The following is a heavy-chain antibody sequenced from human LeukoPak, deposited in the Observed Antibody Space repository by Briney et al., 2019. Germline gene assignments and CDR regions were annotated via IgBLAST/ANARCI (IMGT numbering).Heavy chain of an antibody. CDR3: ARDADYYDSSGYYPDY. Sequence: ASVKVSCKASGYTFTSYYMHWVRQAPGQGLEWMGIINPSGGSTSYAQKFQGRVTMTRDTSTSTVYMELSSLRSEDTAVYYCARDADYYDSSGYYPDYWGQGTLVTVSP. V-gene: IGHV1-46*01. CDR1: GYTFTSYY. J-gene: IGHJ4*02. D-gene: IGHD3-22*01. CDR2: INPSGGST.